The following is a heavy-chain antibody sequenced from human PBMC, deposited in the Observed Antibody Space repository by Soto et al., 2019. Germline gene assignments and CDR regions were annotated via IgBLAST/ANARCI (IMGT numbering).Heavy chain of an antibody. V-gene: IGHV3-74*01. CDR2: INSDGSST. Sequence: EVQLVGSGGGLVQPGGSLRLSCAASGFTFSSYWMHWVRQAPGKGLVWVSRINSDGSSTNYADSVKGRFTISRDNAKNTLYLQMNSLRAEDTAVYFCAKGYSGYDYAYWGQGSLVTVSS. CDR1: GFTFSSYW. CDR3: AKGYSGYDYAY. D-gene: IGHD5-12*01. J-gene: IGHJ4*02.